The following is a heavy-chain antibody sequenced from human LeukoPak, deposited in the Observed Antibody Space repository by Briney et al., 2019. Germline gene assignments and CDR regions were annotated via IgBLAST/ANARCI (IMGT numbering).Heavy chain of an antibody. CDR2: ISGSGVST. J-gene: IGHJ3*02. V-gene: IGHV3-23*01. D-gene: IGHD2/OR15-2a*01. Sequence: LSGGSLRLSCAASGFTFTSYGMSWVRQAPGKGLEWVSIISGSGVSTYYADSVKGRFTISRDTPKNTLYLQMNSLRAEDTAVYYCAKNHGGLLTQGGFDMWGQGTMVTVSS. CDR1: GFTFTSYG. CDR3: AKNHGGLLTQGGFDM.